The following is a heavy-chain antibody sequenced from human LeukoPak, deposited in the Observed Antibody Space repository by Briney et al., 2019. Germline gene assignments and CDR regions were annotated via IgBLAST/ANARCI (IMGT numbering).Heavy chain of an antibody. CDR1: GYSISSGYY. D-gene: IGHD3-22*01. CDR2: IYHSGST. J-gene: IGHJ4*02. CDR3: TRPYYYDSSGPPDY. V-gene: IGHV4-38-2*02. Sequence: SETLSLTCTVSGYSISSGYYWGWIRQPPGKGLEWIGNIYHSGSTYYNPSLKSRVTISVDTSKNQFSLKLSSVTAADTAVYYCTRPYYYDSSGPPDYWGQGTLVTVSS.